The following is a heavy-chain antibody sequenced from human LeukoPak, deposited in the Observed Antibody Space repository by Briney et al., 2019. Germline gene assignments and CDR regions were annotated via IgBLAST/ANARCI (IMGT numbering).Heavy chain of an antibody. CDR3: ARCHYDYVWGSYRPCDY. CDR2: ISYDGSNK. CDR1: GFTFSSYA. J-gene: IGHJ4*02. Sequence: GRSLRLSCAASGFTFSSYAMHWVRQAPGKGLEWVAVISYDGSNKYYADSVKGRFTISRDNSKNTLYLQMNSLRAEDTAVYYCARCHYDYVWGSYRPCDYWGQGTLVTVSS. D-gene: IGHD3-16*02. V-gene: IGHV3-30*04.